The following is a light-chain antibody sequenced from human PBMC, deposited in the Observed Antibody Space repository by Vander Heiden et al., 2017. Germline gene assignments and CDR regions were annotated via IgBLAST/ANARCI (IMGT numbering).Light chain of an antibody. CDR2: EGS. V-gene: IGLV2-23*01. J-gene: IGLJ2*01. CDR3: CSYAGSNVV. CDR1: SSEVGSYNL. Sequence: QSALTQPASVSGSPGQSITISCTGTSSEVGSYNLVSWYQHHPGKAPKLMIYEGSKRPSGVSNRFSGSKSGNTASLTISGLQAEDEADYYCCSYAGSNVVFGGGTKLTVI.